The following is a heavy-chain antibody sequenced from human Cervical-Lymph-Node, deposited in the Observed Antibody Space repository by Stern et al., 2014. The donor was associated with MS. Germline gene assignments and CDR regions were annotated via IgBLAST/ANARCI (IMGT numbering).Heavy chain of an antibody. V-gene: IGHV3-23*04. J-gene: IGHJ4*02. CDR3: AKVPYYYGWGSDNFHFDS. Sequence: EVQLVESGGGLVQPGGSLRLSCAASGFTFSTYALSWVRQAPGKGLEWVSSIGGNGGDPQDAESVRGRFTISRDNSKSMLFLQMNNLRAEDTALYYCAKVPYYYGWGSDNFHFDSWGQGTQVTVSS. CDR2: IGGNGGDP. CDR1: GFTFSTYA. D-gene: IGHD3-10*01.